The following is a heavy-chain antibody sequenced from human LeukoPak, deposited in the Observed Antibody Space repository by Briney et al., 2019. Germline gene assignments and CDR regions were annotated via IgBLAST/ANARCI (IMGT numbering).Heavy chain of an antibody. D-gene: IGHD3-16*01. CDR2: IGGTSANT. CDR1: GFIFSSYA. V-gene: IGHV3-23*01. J-gene: IGHJ4*02. Sequence: GGSLRLSCAASGFIFSSYAMSWVRQAPGKGLEWVSTIGGTSANTYYSDSVKGRFTISRDNSKNTLYLQMNSLRADDTAVYYCASRGRFYFDYWGQGTLVTVSS. CDR3: ASRGRFYFDY.